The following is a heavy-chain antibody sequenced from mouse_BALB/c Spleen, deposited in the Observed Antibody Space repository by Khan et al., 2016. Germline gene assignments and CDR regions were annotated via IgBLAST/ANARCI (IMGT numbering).Heavy chain of an antibody. V-gene: IGHV1-7*01. Sequence: VQLQESGAELAKPGASVKMSCKASGYTFTSYWMHWVKQRPGQGLEWIGYINPSTGYTEYNQKFKDKATLTADKSSSTAYMQLSSLTSEDSAVXCCERDHYYAMDYWGQGTSVTVSS. CDR2: INPSTGYT. J-gene: IGHJ4*01. CDR3: ERDHYYAMDY. CDR1: GYTFTSYW.